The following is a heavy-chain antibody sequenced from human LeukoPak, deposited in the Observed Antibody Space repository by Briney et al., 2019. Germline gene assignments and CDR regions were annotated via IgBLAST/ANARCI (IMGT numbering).Heavy chain of an antibody. CDR1: GFTFSSYA. D-gene: IGHD3-22*01. CDR3: ARDAADYYDFGYFDY. J-gene: IGHJ4*02. V-gene: IGHV3-30-3*01. CDR2: ISYDGSNK. Sequence: AGGSLRLSCAASGFTFSSYAMHWVRQAPGKGLEWVAVISYDGSNKYYADSVKGRFTISRDNSKNTLYLQMNSLRAEDTAVYYCARDAADYYDFGYFDYWGQGTLVTVSS.